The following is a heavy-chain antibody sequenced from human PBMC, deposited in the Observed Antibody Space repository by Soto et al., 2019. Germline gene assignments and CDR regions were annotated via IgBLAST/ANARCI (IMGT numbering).Heavy chain of an antibody. Sequence: SVKVSCKASGGTFSNHALSWVRQAPGQGPEWMGGIIPLSGTTNYVQKFQGRVTITADESMTTAYMELRSLRYDDTAVYYCARGPDRSGFYLFDYWGQGTLVTVSS. CDR1: GGTFSNHA. CDR3: ARGPDRSGFYLFDY. CDR2: IIPLSGTT. J-gene: IGHJ4*02. V-gene: IGHV1-69*13. D-gene: IGHD3-22*01.